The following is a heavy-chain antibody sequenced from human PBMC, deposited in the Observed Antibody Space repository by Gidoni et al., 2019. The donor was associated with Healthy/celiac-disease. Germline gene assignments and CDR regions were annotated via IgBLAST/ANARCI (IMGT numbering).Heavy chain of an antibody. CDR3: AREYYYDSSGDRSSALDY. J-gene: IGHJ4*02. V-gene: IGHV1-46*01. CDR1: GYTFTSYY. CDR2: INPSGGST. D-gene: IGHD3-22*01. Sequence: QVQLVQSGAEVKKPGASVKVSCKASGYTFTSYYMHWVRQAPGQGLEWMGIINPSGGSTSYAQKFQGRVTMTRDTSTSTVYMELSSLRSEDTAVYYCAREYYYDSSGDRSSALDYWGQGTLVTVSS.